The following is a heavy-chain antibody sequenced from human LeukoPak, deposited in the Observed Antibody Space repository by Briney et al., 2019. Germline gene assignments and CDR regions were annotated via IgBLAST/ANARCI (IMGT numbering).Heavy chain of an antibody. Sequence: PSETLSLTCTVSGGSISSSSYYWGWIRQPPGRGLEWIGSIYYSGSTYYNPSLKSRVTISVDTSKNQFSLKLSSVTAADTAVYYCARVRRYSNYVHSYYYYYMDVWGKGTTVTVSS. CDR2: IYYSGST. V-gene: IGHV4-39*07. CDR3: ARVRRYSNYVHSYYYYYMDV. CDR1: GGSISSSSYY. J-gene: IGHJ6*03. D-gene: IGHD4-11*01.